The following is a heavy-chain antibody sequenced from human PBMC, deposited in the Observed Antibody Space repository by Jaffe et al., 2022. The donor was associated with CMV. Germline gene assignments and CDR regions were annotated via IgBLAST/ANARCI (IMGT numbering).Heavy chain of an antibody. CDR3: ARRWSSSSWTWYFDL. D-gene: IGHD6-13*01. J-gene: IGHJ2*01. CDR2: IYYSGST. V-gene: IGHV4-39*01. Sequence: QLQLQESGPGLVKPSETLSLTCTVSGGSISSSSYYWGWIRQPPGKGLEWIGSIYYSGSTYYNPSLKSRVTISVDTSKNQFSLKLSSVTAADTAVYYCARRWSSSSWTWYFDLWGRGTLVTVSS. CDR1: GGSISSSSYY.